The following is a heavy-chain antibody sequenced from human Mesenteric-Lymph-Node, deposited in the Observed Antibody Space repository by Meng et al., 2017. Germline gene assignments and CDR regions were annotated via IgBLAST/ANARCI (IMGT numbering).Heavy chain of an antibody. Sequence: ASVKVSCKASGYTFTGYYMHWVRQAPGQGLEWMGRINPNSGSTNYAQKFQGRVTMTRDTSISTAYMELSRLRSDDTAVYYCARAGIDVLLWFGETYAFDIWGQGTMVTVSS. CDR1: GYTFTGYY. CDR2: INPNSGST. V-gene: IGHV1-2*06. CDR3: ARAGIDVLLWFGETYAFDI. J-gene: IGHJ3*02. D-gene: IGHD3-10*01.